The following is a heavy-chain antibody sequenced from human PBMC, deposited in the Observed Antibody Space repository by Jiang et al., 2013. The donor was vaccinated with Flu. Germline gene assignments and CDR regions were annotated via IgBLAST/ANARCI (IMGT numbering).Heavy chain of an antibody. CDR1: FTSYY. D-gene: IGHD5-18*01. CDR3: ARVIGRYSYGLWDYYYYYMDV. CDR2: INPSGGST. J-gene: IGHJ6*03. V-gene: IGHV1-46*01. Sequence: FTSYYMHWVRTGPLGQGLEWMGIINPSGGSTSYAQKFQGRVAMTRDTSTSTVYMELSSLRSEDTAVYYCARVIGRYSYGLWDYYYYYMDVWGKGTTVTVSS.